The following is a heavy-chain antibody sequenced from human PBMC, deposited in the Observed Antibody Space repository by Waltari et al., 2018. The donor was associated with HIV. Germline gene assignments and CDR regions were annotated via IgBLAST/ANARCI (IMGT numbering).Heavy chain of an antibody. CDR3: ARHDWRGSDGYDV. J-gene: IGHJ3*01. CDR1: NGSITNATHY. V-gene: IGHV4-39*01. Sequence: QLQLQESGPGLVKPSETLSLTCTVSNGSITNATHYWGWIRRPPGKGLEWIGSVYYSGNTNYNTALRIRVTISVDTSNRQFSLRLNSVTAADTAVYYCARHDWRGSDGYDVWGRGTMVTVSS. CDR2: VYYSGNT. D-gene: IGHD3-3*01.